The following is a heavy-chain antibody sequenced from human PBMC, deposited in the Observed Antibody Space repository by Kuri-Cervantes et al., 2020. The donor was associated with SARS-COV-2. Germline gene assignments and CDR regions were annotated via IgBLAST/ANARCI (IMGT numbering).Heavy chain of an antibody. D-gene: IGHD7-27*01. Sequence: ASVKVSCKASGYTFTGYYMHWVRQAPGQGLEWMGWINPNSGGTNYAQKFQGRVTMTRDTSISTAYMELSRLRSNDTAVYYLARITGDKDFDYWGQGTLVTVSS. CDR1: GYTFTGYY. J-gene: IGHJ4*02. CDR2: INPNSGGT. V-gene: IGHV1-2*02. CDR3: ARITGDKDFDY.